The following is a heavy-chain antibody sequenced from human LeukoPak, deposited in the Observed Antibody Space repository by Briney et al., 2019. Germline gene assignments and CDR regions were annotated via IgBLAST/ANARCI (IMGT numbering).Heavy chain of an antibody. J-gene: IGHJ4*02. CDR3: ARALSSSRQAFDY. D-gene: IGHD6-6*01. CDR1: GFTFSSYS. Sequence: GGSLRLSCAASGFTFSSYSMNWVRQAPGKGLEWVSSISSSSSYIYYADSVKGRFTISRDNAKNSLYLQMNSLRAEDTAVYYCARALSSSRQAFDYWGQGTPVTVSS. CDR2: ISSSSSYI. V-gene: IGHV3-21*01.